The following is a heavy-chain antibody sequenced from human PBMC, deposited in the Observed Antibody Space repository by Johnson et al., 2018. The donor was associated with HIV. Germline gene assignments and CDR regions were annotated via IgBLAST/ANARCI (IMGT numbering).Heavy chain of an antibody. J-gene: IGHJ3*02. CDR3: VRDQGSGWPTNAFDI. CDR2: ISCSGGST. CDR1: GFTFTTYA. D-gene: IGHD6-19*01. V-gene: IGHV3-23*04. Sequence: VQLVESGGGVVQPGRSLRLSCAASGFTFTTYAMNWVRQTPGKGLEWVSSISCSGGSTYYAASMKGRSTISRDNSKNTLYLQMNSLGAEDTADYYCVRDQGSGWPTNAFDIWGRGTRVTVSS.